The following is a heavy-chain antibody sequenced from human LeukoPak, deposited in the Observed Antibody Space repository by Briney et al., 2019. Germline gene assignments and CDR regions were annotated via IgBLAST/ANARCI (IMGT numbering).Heavy chain of an antibody. CDR3: ARDFFGGSVWFGGPPYYFDY. V-gene: IGHV1-2*04. Sequence: ASVKVSCKASGYTFTGYYVHWVRQAPGQGLEWMGWINPNSGDTNYAQKFQGWVTMTRDTSISTAYMELSRLRSDDTAVYYCARDFFGGSVWFGGPPYYFDYWGQGTLVTVSS. J-gene: IGHJ4*02. CDR2: INPNSGDT. CDR1: GYTFTGYY. D-gene: IGHD3-10*01.